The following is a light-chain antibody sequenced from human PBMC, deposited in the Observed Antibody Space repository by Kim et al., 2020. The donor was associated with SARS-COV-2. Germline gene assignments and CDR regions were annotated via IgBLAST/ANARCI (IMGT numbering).Light chain of an antibody. CDR1: QRVSSNY. CDR2: GAS. V-gene: IGKV3-20*01. CDR3: QQYCISPLYI. Sequence: EIVLTQSPGTLSLSPGESATLSCRASQRVSSNYLAWYRQKPGQSPRLLIYGASNRATGIPDRFSGSGSGTDFTLTIDRLEPEDFAVYYCQQYCISPLYIFGQGTKLEIK. J-gene: IGKJ2*01.